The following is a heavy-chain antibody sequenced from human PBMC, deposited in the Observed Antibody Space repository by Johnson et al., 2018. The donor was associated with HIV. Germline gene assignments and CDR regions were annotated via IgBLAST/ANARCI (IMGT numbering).Heavy chain of an antibody. CDR2: ISYDGNNK. J-gene: IGHJ3*02. CDR1: VFTFDVFA. V-gene: IGHV3-30-3*01. D-gene: IGHD1-1*01. Sequence: QVPLVVSGGVVVQPGGSLRLSCAASVFTFDVFAMHWVRQAPGMGLEWVAVISYDGNNKYYADSVKGPFTISRDNSKNTLYLQMNSLRAEDTAVYYCTTGAFHAYDMWGQGTMVTVSS. CDR3: TTGAFHAYDM.